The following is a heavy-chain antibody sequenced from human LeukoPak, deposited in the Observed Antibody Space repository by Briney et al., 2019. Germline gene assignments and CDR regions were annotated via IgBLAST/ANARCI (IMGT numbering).Heavy chain of an antibody. CDR3: ARAPNWGTNWFDP. CDR2: IYYSGST. Sequence: SETLSLTRTVSGGSISSYYWSWIRQPPGKGLEWIGYIYYSGSTNYNPSLKSRVTISVETSKNQFSLKLSSVTAADTAVYYCARAPNWGTNWFDPWGQGTLVTVSS. D-gene: IGHD7-27*01. CDR1: GGSISSYY. J-gene: IGHJ5*02. V-gene: IGHV4-59*01.